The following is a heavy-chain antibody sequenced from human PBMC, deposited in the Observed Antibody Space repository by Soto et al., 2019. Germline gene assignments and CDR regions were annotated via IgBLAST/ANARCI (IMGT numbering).Heavy chain of an antibody. J-gene: IGHJ6*02. CDR1: GGPFSSYA. CDR3: ARFLEYCSGGSCYYYYYGMDV. V-gene: IGHV1-69*01. D-gene: IGHD2-15*01. CDR2: IIPIVGTA. Sequence: QVQLVQSGAEVKKPGSSVKVSCKASGGPFSSYAISWVRQAPGQGLEWMGGIIPIVGTANYAQKFQGRVTITADESTSTAYMELSSLRSEDTAVYYCARFLEYCSGGSCYYYYYGMDVWGQGTTVTVSS.